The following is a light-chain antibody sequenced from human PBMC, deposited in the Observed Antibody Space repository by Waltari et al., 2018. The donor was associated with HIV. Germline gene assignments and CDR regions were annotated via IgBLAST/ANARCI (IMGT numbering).Light chain of an antibody. J-gene: IGLJ1*01. CDR2: RKN. CDR3: AAWDDSLSGRYV. CDR1: SSNIGSNY. V-gene: IGLV1-47*01. Sequence: QSVLTQPPSASGTSGQRVTISCSGSSSNIGSNYVYWYQQLPGTAPKLLIYRKNRRPSGVPDRFSGSKSGTSASLAISGLRSEDEADYYCAAWDDSLSGRYVFGTGTKVTVL.